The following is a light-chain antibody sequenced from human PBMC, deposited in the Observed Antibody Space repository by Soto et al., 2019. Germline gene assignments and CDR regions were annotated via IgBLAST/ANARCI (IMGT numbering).Light chain of an antibody. CDR2: DAS. CDR1: QSISSW. CDR3: QQFSSYPLT. J-gene: IGKJ4*01. Sequence: DIQMTQSPSTLSASVGDRVTITCRASQSISSWLAWYQQKPGKAPKLLIYDASTLQSGVPSRYSGGGSGTDFTLTISRLEPEDFAVYYCQQFSSYPLTFGGGTKVDIK. V-gene: IGKV1-5*01.